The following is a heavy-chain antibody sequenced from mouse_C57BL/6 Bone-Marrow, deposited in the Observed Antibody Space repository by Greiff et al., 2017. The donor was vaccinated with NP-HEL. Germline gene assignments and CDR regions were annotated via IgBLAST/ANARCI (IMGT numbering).Heavy chain of an antibody. CDR2: ISYDGSN. V-gene: IGHV3-6*01. J-gene: IGHJ4*01. CDR1: GYSITSGYY. CDR3: ARGGIYYDYDDYAMDY. Sequence: DVKLVESGPGLVKPSQSLSLTCSVTGYSITSGYYWNWIRQFPGNKLEWMGYISYDGSNNYNPSLKNRISITRDTSKNQFFLKLNSVTTEDTATYYCARGGIYYDYDDYAMDYWGQGTSVTVSS. D-gene: IGHD2-4*01.